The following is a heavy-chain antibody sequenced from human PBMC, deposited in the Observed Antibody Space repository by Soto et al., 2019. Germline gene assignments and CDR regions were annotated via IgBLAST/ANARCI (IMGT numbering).Heavy chain of an antibody. J-gene: IGHJ6*02. CDR2: ISSSGSTI. CDR3: ARDRYVLVPAARLFYYYYGMDV. CDR1: GFTFSSYE. D-gene: IGHD2-2*01. V-gene: IGHV3-48*03. Sequence: EVQLVESGGGLVQPGGSLRLSCAASGFTFSSYEMNWVRQDPGKGLEWVSYISSSGSTIYYADSVKGRFTISRDNAKNSLYLQMNSLRAEDTAVYYCARDRYVLVPAARLFYYYYGMDVWGQGTTVTVSS.